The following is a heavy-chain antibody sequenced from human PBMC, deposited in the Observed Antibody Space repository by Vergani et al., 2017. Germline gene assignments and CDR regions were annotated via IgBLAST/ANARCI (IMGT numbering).Heavy chain of an antibody. Sequence: QVQLVESGGGVVQPGRSLRLSCAASGFTFSSYGMHWVRQAPGKGLEWVAVIWYDGSNKYYADSVKGRFTISRDNSKNTLYLQMNSLRAEDTAVYYCATLREVQPHDYWGQGTLVTVSS. D-gene: IGHD3-16*01. CDR2: IWYDGSNK. CDR3: ATLREVQPHDY. CDR1: GFTFSSYG. J-gene: IGHJ4*02. V-gene: IGHV3-33*01.